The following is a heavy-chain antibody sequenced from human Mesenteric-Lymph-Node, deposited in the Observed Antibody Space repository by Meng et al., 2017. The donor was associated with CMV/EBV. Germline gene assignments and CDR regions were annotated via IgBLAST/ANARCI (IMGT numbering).Heavy chain of an antibody. CDR2: ISSSSSYI. CDR3: ARDSFPGGSGSYYKVYGMDV. D-gene: IGHD3-10*01. Sequence: SCAASGFTFSSYSMNWVRQAPGKGLEWVSSISSSSSYIYYADSVKGRFTISRDNAKNSLYLQMNSLRAEDTAVYYCARDSFPGGSGSYYKVYGMDVWGQGTTVTVSS. CDR1: GFTFSSYS. V-gene: IGHV3-21*01. J-gene: IGHJ6*02.